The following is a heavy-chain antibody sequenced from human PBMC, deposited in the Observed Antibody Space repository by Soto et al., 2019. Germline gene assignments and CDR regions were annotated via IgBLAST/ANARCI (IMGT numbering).Heavy chain of an antibody. Sequence: QVTLKESGPVLVKPTETLTLTCTVSGISLSNDRTGVSWIRQPPGKALEWLAHIFSNDEKSHGTSLKSRLTISKDTSKSQVVLSMTNVDPVDTATYYCARILRNNHHPPDYWGQGTLVTVSS. CDR1: GISLSNDRTG. CDR2: IFSNDEK. J-gene: IGHJ4*02. V-gene: IGHV2-26*01. CDR3: ARILRNNHHPPDY.